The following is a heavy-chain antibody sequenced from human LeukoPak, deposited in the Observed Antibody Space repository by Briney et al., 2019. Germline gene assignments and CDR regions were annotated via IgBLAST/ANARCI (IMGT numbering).Heavy chain of an antibody. CDR2: ISSGSGYI. V-gene: IGHV3-21*01. CDR3: ARDYQLGRAWFDP. J-gene: IGHJ5*02. Sequence: GGSLRLSCAASRFTFSSYSMSWVRQAPGKGLEWGSSISSGSGYIYYADSVKGRFTISRDNAKNSLYLQMNSLRAEDTAVYYCARDYQLGRAWFDPWGQGTLVTVSS. D-gene: IGHD5-24*01. CDR1: RFTFSSYS.